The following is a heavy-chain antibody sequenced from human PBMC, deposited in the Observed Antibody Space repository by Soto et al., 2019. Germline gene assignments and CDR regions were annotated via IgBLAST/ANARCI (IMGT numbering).Heavy chain of an antibody. Sequence: GGSLRLSCAASGFTFSSYAMSWVRQAPGKGLEWVSAISGSGGSTYYADSVKGRFTISRDNSKNTLYLQMNSLRAEDTAVYYCAKKGGRTLGARQGIAVAGTRGYYFDYWGQGTLVTVSS. J-gene: IGHJ4*02. V-gene: IGHV3-23*01. D-gene: IGHD6-19*01. CDR1: GFTFSSYA. CDR2: ISGSGGST. CDR3: AKKGGRTLGARQGIAVAGTRGYYFDY.